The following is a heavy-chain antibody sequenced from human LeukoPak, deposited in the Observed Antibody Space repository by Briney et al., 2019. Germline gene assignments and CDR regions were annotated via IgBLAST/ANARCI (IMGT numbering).Heavy chain of an antibody. CDR1: GGSFSGYY. CDR3: ARRGYSSSWYAFDI. CDR2: INHSGST. V-gene: IGHV4-34*01. Sequence: PSETLSLTCAVYGGSFSGYYWSWIRQPPGKGLEWIGEINHSGSTNYNPSLKSRVTISVDTSKNQFSLKLSSVTAADTAVYYCARRGYSSSWYAFDIWGQGTMVTVSS. J-gene: IGHJ3*02. D-gene: IGHD6-13*01.